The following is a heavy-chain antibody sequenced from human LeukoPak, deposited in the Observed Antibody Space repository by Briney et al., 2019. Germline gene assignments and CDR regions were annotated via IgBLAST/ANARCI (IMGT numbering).Heavy chain of an antibody. J-gene: IGHJ4*02. V-gene: IGHV3-23*01. D-gene: IGHD4-11*01. CDR3: AKDRSMTTAITYFDY. CDR1: GFTFRSYV. CDR2: IGDSGGST. Sequence: GGSLRLSCAAPGFTFRSYVMGWVRQAPGKGLEWVSSIGDSGGSTFYADSVKGRFTISRDNSKNTLYLQMNRLRAEDTAVYYCAKDRSMTTAITYFDYWGQGTLVTVSS.